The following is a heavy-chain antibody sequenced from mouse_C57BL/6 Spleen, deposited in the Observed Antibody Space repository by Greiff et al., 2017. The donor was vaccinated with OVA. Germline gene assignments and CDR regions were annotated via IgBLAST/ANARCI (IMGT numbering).Heavy chain of an antibody. D-gene: IGHD1-1*01. J-gene: IGHJ2*01. CDR3: ARMFPITTVVARDY. CDR2: IYPRDGST. Sequence: VKLMESGPELVKPGASVKLSCKASGYTFTSYDINWVKQRPGQGLEWIGWIYPRDGSTKYNEKFKGKATLTVDTSSSTAYMELHSLTSEDSAVYFCARMFPITTVVARDYWGQGTTLTVSS. V-gene: IGHV1-85*01. CDR1: GYTFTSYD.